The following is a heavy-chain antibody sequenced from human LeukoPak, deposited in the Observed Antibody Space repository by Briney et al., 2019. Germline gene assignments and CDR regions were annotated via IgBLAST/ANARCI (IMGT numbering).Heavy chain of an antibody. D-gene: IGHD6-13*01. V-gene: IGHV3-30*02. CDR2: IRYDGNNK. CDR1: GFTFSTYG. Sequence: GGSLRLSCAASGFTFSTYGMHWVRQAPGKGLEWVAFIRYDGNNKYYTDSVKGRFTIFRDNSKNTLYLQMNSLRAEDTAVYYCAKVPSSSWYNYWGQGTLVTVSS. J-gene: IGHJ4*02. CDR3: AKVPSSSWYNY.